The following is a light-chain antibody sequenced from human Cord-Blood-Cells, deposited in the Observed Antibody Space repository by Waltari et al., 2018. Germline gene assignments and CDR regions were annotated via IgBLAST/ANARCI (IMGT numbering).Light chain of an antibody. Sequence: QSALTQPASVSGSPGPSITISCPGTSSDVGGYNYVSWYQQHPGKAPTLMIYDVSNRPSGVSNRFSGSKSGNTASLTISGLQAEDEADYYCSSYTSSSTLVFGGGTKLTVL. CDR1: SSDVGGYNY. CDR2: DVS. CDR3: SSYTSSSTLV. V-gene: IGLV2-14*01. J-gene: IGLJ2*01.